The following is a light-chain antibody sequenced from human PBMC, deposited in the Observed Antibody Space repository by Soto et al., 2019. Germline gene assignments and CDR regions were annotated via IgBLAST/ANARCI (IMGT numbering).Light chain of an antibody. CDR1: QGISSY. J-gene: IGKJ1*01. CDR3: QQYNDYST. CDR2: DAS. Sequence: IQMTQSPSSLSASVGDRVTITCRASQGISSYLAWYQQKPGKAPKLLIYDASSLESGVPSRFSGSGSGTDFTLTISSLQPEDFVTYYCQQYNDYSTFGQGTKVDIK. V-gene: IGKV1D-13*01.